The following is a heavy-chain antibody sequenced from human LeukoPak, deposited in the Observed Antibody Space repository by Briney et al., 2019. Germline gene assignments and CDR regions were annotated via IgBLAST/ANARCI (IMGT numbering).Heavy chain of an antibody. CDR2: IFTSGST. CDR1: GGSISSSSYY. CDR3: ASQLGYFDY. J-gene: IGHJ4*02. Sequence: SETLSLTCTVSGGSISSSSYYWSWIRQPAGKGLEWIGRIFTSGSTNYNPSLKSRVTVSLDTSKNQFSLKLSSVTAADTAVYYCASQLGYFDYWGQGTLVTVSS. V-gene: IGHV4-61*02. D-gene: IGHD1-1*01.